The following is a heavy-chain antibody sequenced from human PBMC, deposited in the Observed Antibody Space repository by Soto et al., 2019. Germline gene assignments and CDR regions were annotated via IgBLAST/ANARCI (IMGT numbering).Heavy chain of an antibody. V-gene: IGHV3-13*01. CDR1: GFTYRSYD. CDR2: LGGAGAR. CDR3: TRASFGVGMDL. J-gene: IGHJ6*02. Sequence: GGSLRLSCAAFGFTYRSYDMHWVRQVAGKGLEWVSSLGGAGAREYAESVKGRFVISRDNANSLYLQMDSLRAGDTAIYYCTRASFGVGMDLWGQGTPVTVSS. D-gene: IGHD3-10*01.